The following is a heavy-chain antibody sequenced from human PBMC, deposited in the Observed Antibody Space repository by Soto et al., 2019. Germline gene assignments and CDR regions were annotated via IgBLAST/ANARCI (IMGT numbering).Heavy chain of an antibody. CDR3: ARHQVGDYDFWSGYYTRYYYYYMDV. D-gene: IGHD3-3*01. CDR2: IYYSGST. V-gene: IGHV4-39*01. Sequence: QLQLQESGPGLVKPSETLSLTCTVSGGSISSSSYYWGWIRQPPGKGLEWIGSIYYSGSTYYNPSLKSRVTISVDTSKNQFSLKLSSVTAADTAVYYCARHQVGDYDFWSGYYTRYYYYYMDVWGKGTTVTVSS. J-gene: IGHJ6*03. CDR1: GGSISSSSYY.